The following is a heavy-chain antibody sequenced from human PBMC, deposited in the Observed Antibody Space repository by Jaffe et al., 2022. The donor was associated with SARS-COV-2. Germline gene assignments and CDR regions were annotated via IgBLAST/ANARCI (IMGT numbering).Heavy chain of an antibody. V-gene: IGHV3-30*04. D-gene: IGHD3-10*01. CDR3: ASSGPSMVRGVGFDY. Sequence: QVQLVESGGGVVQPGRSLRLSCAASGFTFSSYAMHWVRQAPGKGLEWVAVISYDGSNKYYADSVKGRFTISRDNSKNTLYLQMNSLRAEDTAVYYCASSGPSMVRGVGFDYWGQGTLVTVSS. CDR2: ISYDGSNK. CDR1: GFTFSSYA. J-gene: IGHJ4*02.